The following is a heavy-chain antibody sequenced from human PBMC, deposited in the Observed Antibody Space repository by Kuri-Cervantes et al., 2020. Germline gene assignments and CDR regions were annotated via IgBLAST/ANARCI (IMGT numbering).Heavy chain of an antibody. Sequence: GESLKISCAASGFTFSCYWLHWVRQVSGKGREWVAVIWYDGSNKYYADSVKGRFTISRDNSKNTLYLQMNSLRAEDTAVYYCARDGRAAAVGYYYYMDVWGKGTTVTVSS. CDR2: IWYDGSNK. CDR1: GFTFSCYW. D-gene: IGHD6-13*01. V-gene: IGHV3-33*08. J-gene: IGHJ6*03. CDR3: ARDGRAAAVGYYYYMDV.